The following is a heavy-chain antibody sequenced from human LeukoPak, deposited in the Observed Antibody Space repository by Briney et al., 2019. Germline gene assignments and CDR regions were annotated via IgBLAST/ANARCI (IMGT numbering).Heavy chain of an antibody. J-gene: IGHJ4*02. D-gene: IGHD4-23*01. CDR3: ARDYGGSSPFDY. Sequence: GSLRLSCAASGFTFSSYEMHWVRQAPGKGLEWVSYISSSGSTIYYADSVKGRFTISRDNTKNSLYLQMNSLRAEDTAVYYCARDYGGSSPFDYWGQGTLVTVSS. CDR2: ISSSGSTI. V-gene: IGHV3-48*03. CDR1: GFTFSSYE.